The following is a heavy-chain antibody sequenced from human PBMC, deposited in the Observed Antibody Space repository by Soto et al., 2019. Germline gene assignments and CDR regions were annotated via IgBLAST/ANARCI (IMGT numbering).Heavy chain of an antibody. J-gene: IGHJ6*02. Sequence: QVQLVQSGAEMRKPGSSLRVSCKASGGTFSDFAFSWVRQAPGQGLEWMGGIVPRFGSPNYAQKFGGRVTISAEASTSTVYIEVSSLIFDDTAVYFCARDRIQLRLGKYSFNGMDVWGQGTTITVSS. CDR1: GGTFSDFA. CDR3: ARDRIQLRLGKYSFNGMDV. CDR2: IVPRFGSP. D-gene: IGHD3-16*01. V-gene: IGHV1-69*01.